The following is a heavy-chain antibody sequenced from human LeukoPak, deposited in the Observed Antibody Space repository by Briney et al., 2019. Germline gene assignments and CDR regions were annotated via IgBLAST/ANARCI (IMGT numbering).Heavy chain of an antibody. CDR1: GGSFSGYY. V-gene: IGHV4-34*01. Sequence: SETLSLTCAVYGGSFSGYYWSWICQPPGKGLEWIGEINHSGSTNYNPSLKSRVTISVDTSKNQFSLKLSSVTAADTAVYYCARGRNRLLKNGPYNYWGQGTLVTVSS. CDR2: INHSGST. J-gene: IGHJ4*02. D-gene: IGHD1-14*01. CDR3: ARGRNRLLKNGPYNY.